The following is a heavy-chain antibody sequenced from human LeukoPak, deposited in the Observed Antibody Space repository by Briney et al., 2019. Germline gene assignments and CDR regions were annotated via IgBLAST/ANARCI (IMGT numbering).Heavy chain of an antibody. Sequence: GGSLRLSCVGSGFSFNKYAASWVRQAPGKGLEWVAGMTGGGATYHADSVKGRFVISRDNSKNTVYLQMNSLRAEDTALYFCAKDEIVGAARGDFDYWAQETLVPVS. CDR1: GFSFNKYA. V-gene: IGHV3-23*01. CDR2: MTGGGAT. J-gene: IGHJ4*02. CDR3: AKDEIVGAARGDFDY. D-gene: IGHD3-10*01.